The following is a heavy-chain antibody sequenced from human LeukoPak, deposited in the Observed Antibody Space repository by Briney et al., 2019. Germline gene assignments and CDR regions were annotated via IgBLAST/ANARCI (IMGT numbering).Heavy chain of an antibody. CDR3: ARHVSWARYSSSSEGWADY. J-gene: IGHJ4*02. V-gene: IGHV5-51*01. Sequence: GESLKISCKGSGYSFTSYWIGWMRQMPGKGREWMGIIYPGDSDTRYSPSFQGQVTISADKSISTAYLQWSSLKASDTAMYYCARHVSWARYSSSSEGWADYWGQGTLVTVSS. D-gene: IGHD6-6*01. CDR1: GYSFTSYW. CDR2: IYPGDSDT.